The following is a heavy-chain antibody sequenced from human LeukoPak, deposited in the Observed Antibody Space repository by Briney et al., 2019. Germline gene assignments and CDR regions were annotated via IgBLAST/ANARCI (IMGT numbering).Heavy chain of an antibody. CDR3: ARDWSAVTVTTKRNYYGMDV. CDR2: INPSGGST. V-gene: IGHV1-46*01. J-gene: IGHJ6*02. Sequence: ASVKVSCKASGCTFTSYYMHWVRQAPGQGLEWMGIINPSGGSTSYAQKFQGRVTMTRDTSTSTVYMELSSLRSEDTAVCYCARDWSAVTVTTKRNYYGMDVWGQGTTVTVSS. D-gene: IGHD4-17*01. CDR1: GCTFTSYY.